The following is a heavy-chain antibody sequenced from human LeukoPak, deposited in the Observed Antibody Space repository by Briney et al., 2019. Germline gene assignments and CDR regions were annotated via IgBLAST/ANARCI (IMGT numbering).Heavy chain of an antibody. CDR1: GFTFSSYS. J-gene: IGHJ6*02. D-gene: IGHD2-2*01. Sequence: PGGSLRLSCAASGFTFSSYSMNWVRQTPGKGLEWVSSISSSSSYIYYADSVKGRFTISRDNAKNSLYLQMNSLRAEDTAVYYCARDQMPPPENRRTPFIVVVPAARDYYYYYGMDVWGQGTTVTVSS. V-gene: IGHV3-21*01. CDR2: ISSSSSYI. CDR3: ARDQMPPPENRRTPFIVVVPAARDYYYYYGMDV.